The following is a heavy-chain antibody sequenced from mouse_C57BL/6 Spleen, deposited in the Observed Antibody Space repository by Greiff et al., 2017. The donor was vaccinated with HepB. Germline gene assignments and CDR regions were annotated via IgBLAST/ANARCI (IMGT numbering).Heavy chain of an antibody. Sequence: EVNLVESGEGLVKPGGSLKLSCAASGFTFSDYGMHWVRQAPEKGLEWVAYISSGSSTIYYADTVKGRFTISRDNAKNTLFLQMTSLRSEDTAMYYCARYDGYFDVWGTGTTVTVSS. CDR1: GFTFSDYG. D-gene: IGHD2-12*01. CDR2: ISSGSSTI. J-gene: IGHJ1*03. V-gene: IGHV5-17*01. CDR3: ARYDGYFDV.